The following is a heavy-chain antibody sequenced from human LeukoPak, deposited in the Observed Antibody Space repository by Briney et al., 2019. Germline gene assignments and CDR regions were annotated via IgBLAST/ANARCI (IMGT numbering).Heavy chain of an antibody. Sequence: PGGSLRLSCAASGFTFSDYWMHWVRQGPGKGLVWVSRVESDGRSTDYADSVKGRFTISGDNAKNTLYLQMNSLRAEDTAVYYCARGGAVTIDNWGQGTLVTVSS. CDR2: VESDGRST. V-gene: IGHV3-74*01. CDR1: GFTFSDYW. CDR3: ARGGAVTIDN. D-gene: IGHD4-17*01. J-gene: IGHJ4*02.